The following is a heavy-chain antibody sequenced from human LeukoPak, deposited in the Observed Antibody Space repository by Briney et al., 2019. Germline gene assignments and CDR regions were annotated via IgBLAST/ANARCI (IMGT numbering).Heavy chain of an antibody. CDR1: GGSFSGYY. Sequence: SGTLSLTCAVYGGSFSGYYWSWIRQPPGKGVEWIGEINHSGSTNYNPSLKSRVTISVDTSKNQFSLKLSSVTAADTAVYYCARGGLSSSWYRYYYGMDVWGQGTTVTVSS. J-gene: IGHJ6*02. D-gene: IGHD6-13*01. V-gene: IGHV4-34*01. CDR3: ARGGLSSSWYRYYYGMDV. CDR2: INHSGST.